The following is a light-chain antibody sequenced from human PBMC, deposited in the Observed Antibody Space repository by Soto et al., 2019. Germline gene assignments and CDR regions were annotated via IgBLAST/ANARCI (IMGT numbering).Light chain of an antibody. CDR2: GAS. CDR1: QSVSSN. V-gene: IGKV3-15*01. J-gene: IGKJ2*01. Sequence: DIMMTQSPATLSVSPGERATLSCRASQSVSSNLAWYQQKPGQAPRLLIYGASTRATGIPARISGSGSETEFTLTISSLQSEDFAVYYCQQYDELPPSYTFGQGTKLEIK. CDR3: QQYDELPPSYT.